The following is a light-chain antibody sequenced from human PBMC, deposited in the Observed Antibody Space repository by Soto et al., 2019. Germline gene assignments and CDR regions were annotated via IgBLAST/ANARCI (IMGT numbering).Light chain of an antibody. CDR2: GAS. CDR3: QQYSEWPLT. CDR1: QNVRSSY. Sequence: VMTQSPAILSVSPGERAILSCRASQNVRSSYLAWYQQKRGQPPRLLIYGASTRATGIPARFSGSGSGTEFTLTISSLQSEDFAVYYCQQYSEWPLTFGGGPQVEI. J-gene: IGKJ4*01. V-gene: IGKV3-15*01.